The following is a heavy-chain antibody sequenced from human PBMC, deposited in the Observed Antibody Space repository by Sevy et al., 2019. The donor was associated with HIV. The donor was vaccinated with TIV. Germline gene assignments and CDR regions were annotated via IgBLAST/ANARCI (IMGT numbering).Heavy chain of an antibody. J-gene: IGHJ4*02. D-gene: IGHD1-26*01. CDR3: AKDRESDSYWEFDF. CDR1: GFTFARYT. V-gene: IGHV3-23*03. Sequence: GGSLRLSCVTSGFTFARYTMNWVRQAPGKGLEWVAGIFGDGSQRFYADSVRGRFTISRDQSKNTVYLQMNNVRAEDTALYYCAKDRESDSYWEFDFWGQGILITVS. CDR2: IFGDGSQR.